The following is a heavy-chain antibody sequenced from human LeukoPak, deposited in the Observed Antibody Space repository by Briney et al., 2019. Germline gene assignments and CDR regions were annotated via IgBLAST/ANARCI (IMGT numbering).Heavy chain of an antibody. CDR3: GVVPAAWENWFDP. Sequence: GSLRLSCAASGFTFSSYAMSWVRQAPGKGLEWVSAISGSGGSTYYADSVKGRFTISRDNAKNSLYLQMNSLRAEDTAVYYCGVVPAAWENWFDPWGQGTLVTVSS. CDR1: GFTFSSYA. D-gene: IGHD2-2*01. CDR2: ISGSGGST. V-gene: IGHV3-23*01. J-gene: IGHJ5*02.